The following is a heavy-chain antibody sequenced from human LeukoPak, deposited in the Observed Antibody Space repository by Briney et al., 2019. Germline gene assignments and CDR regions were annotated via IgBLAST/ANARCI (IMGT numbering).Heavy chain of an antibody. D-gene: IGHD6-19*01. CDR2: ISGSGGST. V-gene: IGHV3-23*01. CDR1: GFTFDDHG. Sequence: GGSLRLSCAASGFTFDDHGMSWVRQAPGKGLEWVSAISGSGGSTYYADSVKGRFTISRDNSKNTLYLQMNSLRAEDTAVYYCAKSTYSSGWRFDYWGQGTLVAVSS. J-gene: IGHJ4*02. CDR3: AKSTYSSGWRFDY.